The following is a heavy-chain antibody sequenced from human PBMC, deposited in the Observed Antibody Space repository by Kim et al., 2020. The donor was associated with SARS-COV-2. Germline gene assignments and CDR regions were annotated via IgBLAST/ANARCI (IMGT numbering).Heavy chain of an antibody. J-gene: IGHJ6*03. Sequence: TVYYADSVKGRFTSSRDNAKNLFYLQLSSLRDEDTAVYYCARGRPGYMDVWGKGTTVTVSS. CDR2: TV. V-gene: IGHV3-48*02. CDR3: ARGRPGYMDV.